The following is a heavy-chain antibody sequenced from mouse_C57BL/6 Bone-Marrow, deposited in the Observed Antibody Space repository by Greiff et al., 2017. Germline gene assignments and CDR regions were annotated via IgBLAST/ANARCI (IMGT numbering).Heavy chain of an antibody. Sequence: QVQLQQPGAELVRPGSSVKLSCKASGYTFTSYWMHWVKQRPIQGLEWIGNIDPSDSETHYNQKFKDKATLTVDKPSSTAYMQLSSLTSEDSAVYYCARRSSGLYYYAMDYWGQGTSVTVSS. CDR3: ARRSSGLYYYAMDY. CDR1: GYTFTSYW. D-gene: IGHD3-2*02. CDR2: IDPSDSET. V-gene: IGHV1-52*01. J-gene: IGHJ4*01.